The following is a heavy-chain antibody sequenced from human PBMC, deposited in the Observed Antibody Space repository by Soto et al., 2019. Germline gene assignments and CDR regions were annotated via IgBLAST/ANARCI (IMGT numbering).Heavy chain of an antibody. D-gene: IGHD3-10*01. CDR3: ARTWGGYYGSGSSASVPENSYYYMVV. CDR1: GGSISSGGYY. Sequence: PSETLSLTCTVSGGSISSGGYYWSWIRQPPGKGLEWIGEINHSGSTNYNPSLKSRVTISVDTSKNQFSLKLSSVTAADTAVYYCARTWGGYYGSGSSASVPENSYYYMVVWGKGTTVTVSS. CDR2: INHSGST. V-gene: IGHV4-39*07. J-gene: IGHJ6*03.